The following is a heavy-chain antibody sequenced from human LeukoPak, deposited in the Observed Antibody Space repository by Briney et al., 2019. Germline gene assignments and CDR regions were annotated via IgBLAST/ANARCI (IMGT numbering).Heavy chain of an antibody. CDR2: INPSGGST. J-gene: IGHJ3*02. CDR3: ARDSGAGYCSGGSCLHHAFDI. V-gene: IGHV1-46*01. CDR1: GYTFTSYY. D-gene: IGHD2-15*01. Sequence: ASVKVSCKASGYTFTSYYMHWVRQAPGQGLEWMGIINPSGGSTSYAQKFQGRVTMTRDTSTSTVYMELSSLRSEDTAVYYCARDSGAGYCSGGSCLHHAFDIWGQGTMVTVSS.